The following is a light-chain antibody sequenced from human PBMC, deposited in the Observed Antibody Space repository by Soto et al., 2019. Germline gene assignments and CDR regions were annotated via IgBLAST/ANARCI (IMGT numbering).Light chain of an antibody. CDR2: AAS. Sequence: DIQMTQSPSSLSASVGDRVTITCRASQNISTFLNWYSQEPGKAPKLLIYAASSLQGGVPSRFSDSGSGTDFTLTITSLQPEDCASYYCQQSYSTWCTFGQGTKLQIK. CDR1: QNISTF. J-gene: IGKJ2*02. V-gene: IGKV1-39*01. CDR3: QQSYSTWCT.